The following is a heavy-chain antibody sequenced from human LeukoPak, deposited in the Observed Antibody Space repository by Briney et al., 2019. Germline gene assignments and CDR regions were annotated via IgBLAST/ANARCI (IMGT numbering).Heavy chain of an antibody. V-gene: IGHV4-59*12. CDR2: IYYSGST. J-gene: IGHJ6*02. CDR1: GGSISSYY. Sequence: SETLSLTCTVSGGSISSYYWSWIRQPPGKGLEWIGYIYYSGSTNYNPSLKSRVTISVDTSKNQFSLKLSSVTAADTAVYYCARLGPVVAANYYYYGMDVWGQGTTVTVSS. CDR3: ARLGPVVAANYYYYGMDV. D-gene: IGHD2-15*01.